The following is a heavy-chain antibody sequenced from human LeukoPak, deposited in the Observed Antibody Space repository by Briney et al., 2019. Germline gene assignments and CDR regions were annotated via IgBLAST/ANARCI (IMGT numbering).Heavy chain of an antibody. J-gene: IGHJ6*02. V-gene: IGHV4-34*01. Sequence: SETLSLTCAVYGGSFSGYYWSWIRQPPGKGLEWIGEINHSGSANYNPSLKSRVTISVDTSKNQFSLKLSSVTAADTAVYYCARAGSYYYYGMDVWGQGTTVTVSS. CDR2: INHSGSA. CDR3: ARAGSYYYYGMDV. CDR1: GGSFSGYY.